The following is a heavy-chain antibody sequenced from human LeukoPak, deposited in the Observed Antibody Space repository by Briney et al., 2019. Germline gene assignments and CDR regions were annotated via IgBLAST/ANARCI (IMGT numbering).Heavy chain of an antibody. CDR3: AGFLRTYYYGTAGAFGI. CDR1: GGTFSSYA. V-gene: IGHV1-69*05. CDR2: IIPIFCTA. Sequence: ASVKVSCKASGGTFSSYAISWVRQAPGQGLEWMGRIIPIFCTANYAQKYQGRITITTDASTSTAYMELSSLRSEDTAVYYCAGFLRTYYYGTAGAFGIWGQGTMVTVSS. J-gene: IGHJ3*02. D-gene: IGHD3-10*01.